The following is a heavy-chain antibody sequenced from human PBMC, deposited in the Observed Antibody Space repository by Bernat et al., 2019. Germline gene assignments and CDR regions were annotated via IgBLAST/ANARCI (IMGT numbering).Heavy chain of an antibody. CDR2: IYYSGST. V-gene: IGHV4-39*01. CDR1: GGSISSSSYY. J-gene: IGHJ5*02. CDR3: ARIVTDWFDP. Sequence: QLQLQESGPGLVKPSETLSLTCTVSGGSISSSSYYWGWIRQPPGKGLEWSGSIYYSGSTYYNPSLKSRVTISVDTSKNQFSLKLSSVTAADTAVYYCARIVTDWFDPWGQGTLVTVSS. D-gene: IGHD3-22*01.